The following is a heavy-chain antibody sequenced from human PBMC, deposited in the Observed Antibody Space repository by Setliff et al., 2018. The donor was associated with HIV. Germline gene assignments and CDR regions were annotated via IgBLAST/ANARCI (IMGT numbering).Heavy chain of an antibody. CDR1: GFTFSSYS. J-gene: IGHJ4*02. V-gene: IGHV3-48*01. D-gene: IGHD6-19*01. CDR2: ISSSSSTI. Sequence: PGGSLRLSCAASGFTFSSYSMNWVRQAPGKGLEWVSYISSSSSTIYYADSVKGRFTISRDNAKNSLFLRMNSLRVEDTAVYYCAREGSGWDPGYWGQGSLVTVSS. CDR3: AREGSGWDPGY.